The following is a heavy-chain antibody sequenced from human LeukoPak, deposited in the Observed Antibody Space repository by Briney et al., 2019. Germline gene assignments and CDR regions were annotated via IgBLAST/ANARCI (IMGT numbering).Heavy chain of an antibody. Sequence: ASVKVSCKASGYTFTDYYIHWVRQAPGQGLEWMGWINPNSGGTHYAQKFQGRVTMTRDTSINTAYMDLSSLTSDDTAVYYCWGVRSTSNFWSGFFFDYWGQGTLVTVSS. CDR2: INPNSGGT. CDR3: WGVRSTSNFWSGFFFDY. J-gene: IGHJ4*02. D-gene: IGHD3-3*01. CDR1: GYTFTDYY. V-gene: IGHV1-2*02.